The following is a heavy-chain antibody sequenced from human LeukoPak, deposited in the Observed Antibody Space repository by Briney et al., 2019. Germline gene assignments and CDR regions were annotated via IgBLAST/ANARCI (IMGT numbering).Heavy chain of an antibody. D-gene: IGHD1-26*01. V-gene: IGHV4-59*01. Sequence: PSETLSLTCTVSGGPISRYYWSWIRQTPGRGLEWIANISYSGSTNYNPSLKSRVTISIDTPKNQFSLKMNSVTAADTAVYYCARRSYSASYYLDYWAQGTLVTVSS. J-gene: IGHJ4*02. CDR2: ISYSGST. CDR3: ARRSYSASYYLDY. CDR1: GGPISRYY.